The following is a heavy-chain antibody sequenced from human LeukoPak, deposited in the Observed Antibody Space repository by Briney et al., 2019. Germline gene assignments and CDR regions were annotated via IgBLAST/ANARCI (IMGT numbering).Heavy chain of an antibody. V-gene: IGHV3-66*01. CDR3: ATSPATGNIYFDL. D-gene: IGHD1-1*01. CDR1: GFTVSNNY. CDR2: LYSGGNT. J-gene: IGHJ2*01. Sequence: PGGSLRLSCAASGFTVSNNYMGWVRQAPGKGLEWVSVLYSGGNTYYADSVKGRFIISRDNSKNTLYLQMNSLRAEDTAVYYCATSPATGNIYFDLWGRGTLATVSS.